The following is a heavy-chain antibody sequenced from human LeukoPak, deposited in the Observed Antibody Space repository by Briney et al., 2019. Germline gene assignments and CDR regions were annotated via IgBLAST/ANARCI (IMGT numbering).Heavy chain of an antibody. CDR3: ARITLGISYLT. Sequence: GGSLRLSCAGSGFTFSDYYMSWIRQAPGKGLEWVSYISSSGSTIYYADSVKGRFTISRDNAKDSLYLQMNSLRAEDTAVYYCARITLGISYLTWGRGTLVTVSS. D-gene: IGHD3-16*01. CDR2: ISSSGSTI. J-gene: IGHJ5*02. V-gene: IGHV3-11*01. CDR1: GFTFSDYY.